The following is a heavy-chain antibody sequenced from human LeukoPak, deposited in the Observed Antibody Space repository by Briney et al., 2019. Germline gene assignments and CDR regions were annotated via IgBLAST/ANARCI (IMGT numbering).Heavy chain of an antibody. CDR1: GFTVSSNY. CDR2: IYSGGST. V-gene: IGHV3-53*01. Sequence: GGSLRLSCAASGFTVSSNYMSWVRQAPGKGLEWVSVIYSGGSTYYADSVKGRFTISRDNSKNTLYLQMNSLRAEDTAVYYCARDSWNGYYLFDYWGQGTLVTVSS. CDR3: ARDSWNGYYLFDY. J-gene: IGHJ4*02. D-gene: IGHD3-3*01.